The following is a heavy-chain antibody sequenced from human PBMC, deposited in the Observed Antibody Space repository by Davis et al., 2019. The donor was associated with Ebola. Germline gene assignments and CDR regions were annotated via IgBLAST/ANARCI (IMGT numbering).Heavy chain of an antibody. V-gene: IGHV3-64*02. D-gene: IGHD6-19*01. Sequence: GESLKISCAASGFTFSSYAMHWVRQAPGKGLEYVSAISSNGGSTYYADSVKGRFTISRDNSKNTLYLQMGSLRSDDTAVYYCARTVAGTSYFDYWGQGTLVTVSS. J-gene: IGHJ4*02. CDR2: ISSNGGST. CDR3: ARTVAGTSYFDY. CDR1: GFTFSSYA.